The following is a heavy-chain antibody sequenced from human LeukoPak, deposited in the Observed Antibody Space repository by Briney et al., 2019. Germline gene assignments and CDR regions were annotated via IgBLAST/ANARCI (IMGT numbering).Heavy chain of an antibody. CDR2: ISSSSSTI. V-gene: IGHV3-48*01. D-gene: IGHD3-3*01. CDR3: ARDSQNYDFWSGYYTVPRSTWFDP. J-gene: IGHJ5*02. CDR1: GFTFSSYS. Sequence: GGSLRLSCAASGFTFSSYSMNWVRQAPGKGLEWVSYISSSSSTIYYADSVKGRFTTSRDNAKNSLYLQMNSLRAEDTAVYYCARDSQNYDFWSGYYTVPRSTWFDPWGQGTLVTVSS.